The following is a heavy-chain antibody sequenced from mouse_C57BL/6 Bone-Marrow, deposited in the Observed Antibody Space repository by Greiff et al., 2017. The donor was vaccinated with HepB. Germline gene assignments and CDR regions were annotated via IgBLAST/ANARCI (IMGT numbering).Heavy chain of an antibody. D-gene: IGHD2-4*01. CDR2: ISDGGSYT. CDR3: ARAPYDYDDGGLAY. CDR1: GFTFSSYA. J-gene: IGHJ3*01. Sequence: EVKLVESGGGLVKPGGSLKLSCAASGFTFSSYAMSWVRQTPEKRLEWVATISDGGSYTYYPDNVKGRFTISRDNAKNNLYLQMIHLESEDTAMYYCARAPYDYDDGGLAYWGQGTLVTVSA. V-gene: IGHV5-4*03.